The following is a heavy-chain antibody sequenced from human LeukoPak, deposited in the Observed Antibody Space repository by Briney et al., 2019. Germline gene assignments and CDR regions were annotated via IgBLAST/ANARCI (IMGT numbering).Heavy chain of an antibody. V-gene: IGHV3-15*01. CDR2: IKSKTDGGTT. Sequence: GGSLRLSCAAYGFTFSNAWMSWVRQAPGKGLEWVGRIKSKTDGGTTDYAAPVKGRFTISRDDSKNTLYLQMNSLKTEDTAVYYCTTEAGAVQLWLVFDYRGQGTLVTVSS. CDR1: GFTFSNAW. CDR3: TTEAGAVQLWLVFDY. D-gene: IGHD5-18*01. J-gene: IGHJ4*02.